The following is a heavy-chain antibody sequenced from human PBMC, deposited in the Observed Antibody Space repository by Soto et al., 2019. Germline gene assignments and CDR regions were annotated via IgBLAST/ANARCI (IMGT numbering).Heavy chain of an antibody. J-gene: IGHJ6*02. CDR2: INHSGST. CDR3: ARAPRYPGDVGYYDFWSGSGLRYYGMDV. D-gene: IGHD3-3*01. V-gene: IGHV4-34*01. Sequence: QVQLQQWGAGLLKPSETLSLTCAVYGGSFSGYYWSWIRQPPGKGLEWIGEINHSGSTNYNPSLKSRVTISVDTSKNQFSLTLSSVTAADTAVYYCARAPRYPGDVGYYDFWSGSGLRYYGMDVWGQGTTVTVSS. CDR1: GGSFSGYY.